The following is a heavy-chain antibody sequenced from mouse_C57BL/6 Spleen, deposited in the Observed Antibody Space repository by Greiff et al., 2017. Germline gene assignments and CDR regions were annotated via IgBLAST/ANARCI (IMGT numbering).Heavy chain of an antibody. Sequence: EVNVVESGGGLVKPGGSLKLSCAASGFTFSDYGMHWVRQAPEKGLEWVAYISSGSSTIDYADTVKGRFTITRDNAKNTLFLQMTSLMSEATAMYYCARLDGYFYAMDYWGQGTSVTVSS. CDR3: ARLDGYFYAMDY. D-gene: IGHD2-3*01. V-gene: IGHV5-17*01. CDR1: GFTFSDYG. J-gene: IGHJ4*01. CDR2: ISSGSSTI.